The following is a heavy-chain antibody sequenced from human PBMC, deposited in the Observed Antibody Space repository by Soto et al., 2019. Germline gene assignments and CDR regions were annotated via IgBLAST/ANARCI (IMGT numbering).Heavy chain of an antibody. Sequence: ASVKVSCKASGGTFSCYAICWVRQAPGQGLEWMGGIIPIFGTANYAQKFQGRVTITADESTSTAYMELSSLRSEDTAVYYCATGGVFGVVITPYYYYGMDVWGQGTTVTVSS. D-gene: IGHD3-3*01. V-gene: IGHV1-69*13. CDR2: IIPIFGTA. CDR1: GGTFSCYA. J-gene: IGHJ6*02. CDR3: ATGGVFGVVITPYYYYGMDV.